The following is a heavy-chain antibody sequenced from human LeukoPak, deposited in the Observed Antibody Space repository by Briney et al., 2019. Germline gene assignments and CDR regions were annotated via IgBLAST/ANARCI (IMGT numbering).Heavy chain of an antibody. D-gene: IGHD6-19*01. CDR1: GGSISSYY. Sequence: SETLSLTCTVSGGSISSYYWSWIRQPPGKGLEWIGYIYYSGSTNYNPSLKSRVTISVDTSKNQFSLKLSSVTAADTAVYYCARRAQWLDNWFDPWGQGTLVTVSS. CDR2: IYYSGST. CDR3: ARRAQWLDNWFDP. V-gene: IGHV4-59*08. J-gene: IGHJ5*02.